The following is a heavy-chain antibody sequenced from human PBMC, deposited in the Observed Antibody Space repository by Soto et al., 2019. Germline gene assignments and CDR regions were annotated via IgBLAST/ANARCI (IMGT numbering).Heavy chain of an antibody. CDR1: GSXXXGXXS. J-gene: IGHJ5*02. V-gene: IGHV4-30-2*01. CDR3: ARVPGP. Sequence: GSXXXGXXSLSWIRQPPGKGLEWIGYIYHSGSTYYNPSLKSRVTISVDRSKNQFSLKLSSVTVADTAVYYCARVPGPWGQGTLVTVSS. CDR2: IYHSGST.